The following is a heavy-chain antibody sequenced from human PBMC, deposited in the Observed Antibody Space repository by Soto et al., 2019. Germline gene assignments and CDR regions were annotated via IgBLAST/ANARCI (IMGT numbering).Heavy chain of an antibody. V-gene: IGHV5-51*01. CDR2: IYPADSDT. J-gene: IGHJ6*02. CDR1: GYNFATDW. D-gene: IGHD5-18*01. Sequence: GESLKISCKGSGYNFATDWIGWVRQMPGKGLECIGIIYPADSDTRYSPSFQGQVTISADKSISTAYLQWSSLKASDTAMYYCARYWHSYSLNYYRGMDVWGQGTTVPASS. CDR3: ARYWHSYSLNYYRGMDV.